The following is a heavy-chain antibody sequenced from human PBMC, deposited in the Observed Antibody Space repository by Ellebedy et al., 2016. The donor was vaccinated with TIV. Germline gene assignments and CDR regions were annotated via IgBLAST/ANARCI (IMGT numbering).Heavy chain of an antibody. CDR3: ARSRWLPYFDY. V-gene: IGHV3-53*01. J-gene: IGHJ4*02. CDR1: GFTVSSNY. Sequence: GGSLRLSXAASGFTVSSNYMSWVRQAPGKGLEWVSVIYSGGSTYYADSVKGRFTISRDNAKNSLYLQMNSLRAEDTAVYYCARSRWLPYFDYWGQGTLVTVSS. CDR2: IYSGGST. D-gene: IGHD3-22*01.